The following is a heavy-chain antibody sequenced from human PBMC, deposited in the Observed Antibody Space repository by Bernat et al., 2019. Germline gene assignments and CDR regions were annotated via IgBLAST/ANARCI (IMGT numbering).Heavy chain of an antibody. D-gene: IGHD4-23*01. Sequence: EVQLVESGGGLIQPGGSLRLSCAASGFSVSSNYMSWVRQAPGKGLEGVSVIYSDGSTHYADAVKGRFTISRDNFKNKLYLQMKSLRAEDTAVYYCARVAHDGGNSGPFDYWGQGTLVAVSS. CDR2: IYSDGST. V-gene: IGHV3-53*01. J-gene: IGHJ4*02. CDR1: GFSVSSNY. CDR3: ARVAHDGGNSGPFDY.